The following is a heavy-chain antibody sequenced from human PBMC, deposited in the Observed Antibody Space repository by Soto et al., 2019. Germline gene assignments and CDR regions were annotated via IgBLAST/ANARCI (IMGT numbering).Heavy chain of an antibody. CDR1: GGSISSSSYY. CDR2: IYYSGST. J-gene: IGHJ4*02. V-gene: IGHV4-39*01. CDR3: ASGAFGPSGSPYYYDSSGYYIFDY. Sequence: PSETLSLTCTVSGGSISSSSYYWFCMRQGPGKGLEWIGSIYYSGSTYYNPSLKSRVTISVDTSKNQFSLKLSSVTAADTAVYYCASGAFGPSGSPYYYDSSGYYIFDYWGQGTLVTVSS. D-gene: IGHD3-22*01.